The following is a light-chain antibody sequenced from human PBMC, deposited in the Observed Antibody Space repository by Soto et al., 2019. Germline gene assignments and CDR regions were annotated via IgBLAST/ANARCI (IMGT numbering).Light chain of an antibody. J-gene: IGKJ1*01. Sequence: DIQMTQSPSSLSASVGDRVTITCRASQGISNYLAWYQQKPGKVPKLLIYAASTLQSGVPSRFSGSGSGTDFTLTITGLQAEDLATYYCKKKNSAPRTFGQGTKVEIK. V-gene: IGKV1-27*01. CDR3: KKKNSAPRT. CDR2: AAS. CDR1: QGISNY.